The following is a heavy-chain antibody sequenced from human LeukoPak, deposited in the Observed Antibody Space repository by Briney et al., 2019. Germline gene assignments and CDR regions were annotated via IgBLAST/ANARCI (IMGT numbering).Heavy chain of an antibody. CDR3: AARSGGDCSGGSCYSGVYNIFDY. CDR2: IIPIFGTA. J-gene: IGHJ4*02. CDR1: GGTFSSYA. D-gene: IGHD2-15*01. V-gene: IGHV1-69*05. Sequence: ASVKVSCKASGGTFSSYAISWVRQAPGQGLEWMGGIIPIFGTANDAQKFQGRVTITTDESPSTAYMELSSLRSEDTAVYYCAARSGGDCSGGSCYSGVYNIFDYWGQGTLVTVSS.